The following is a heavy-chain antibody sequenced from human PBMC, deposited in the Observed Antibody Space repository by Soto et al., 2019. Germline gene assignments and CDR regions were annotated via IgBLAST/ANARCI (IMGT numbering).Heavy chain of an antibody. CDR1: GYTFTGHY. CDR3: ARDRGYSYGYFDY. CDR2: IGPESGAT. Sequence: ASVKVSCKTSGYTFTGHYIHWVRQAPEQGPEWVGEIGPESGATRYAQKLQGRVTMTTDISTSTAYMELRSLRSDDTAVYYCARDRGYSYGYFDYWGQGTLVTVSS. J-gene: IGHJ4*02. V-gene: IGHV1-18*04. D-gene: IGHD5-18*01.